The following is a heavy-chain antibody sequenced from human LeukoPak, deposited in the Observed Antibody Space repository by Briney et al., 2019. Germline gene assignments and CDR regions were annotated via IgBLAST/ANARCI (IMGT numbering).Heavy chain of an antibody. CDR3: AREARLRRVVVAAVSWFDP. CDR1: GGTFSSYA. V-gene: IGHV1-69*04. J-gene: IGHJ5*02. CDR2: IIPILGIA. D-gene: IGHD2-15*01. Sequence: GASVKVSCKASGGTFSSYAISWVRQAPGQGLEWMGRIIPILGIANYAQKFQGRVTITADKSTSTAYMELSSLRSEDTAVYYCAREARLRRVVVAAVSWFDPWGQGTLVTVSS.